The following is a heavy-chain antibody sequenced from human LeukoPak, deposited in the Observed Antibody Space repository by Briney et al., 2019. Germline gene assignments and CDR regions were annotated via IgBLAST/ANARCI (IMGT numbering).Heavy chain of an antibody. CDR1: GYSFTSYW. J-gene: IGHJ3*02. CDR3: ARSNATATDAFDI. D-gene: IGHD5-18*01. V-gene: IGHV5-51*01. CDR2: IYPGDSDT. Sequence: PGESLKISCKGSGYSFTSYWIGWVRQMPGKGLEWMGIIYPGDSDTKNSPSFQGQVTISADKSISTAYLQWSSLKASDTAMYYCARSNATATDAFDIWGQGTMVTVSS.